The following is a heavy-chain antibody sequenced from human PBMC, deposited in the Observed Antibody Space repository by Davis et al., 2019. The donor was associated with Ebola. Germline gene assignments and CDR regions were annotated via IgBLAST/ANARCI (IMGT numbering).Heavy chain of an antibody. J-gene: IGHJ4*02. V-gene: IGHV4-59*01. CDR2: IYYSGST. D-gene: IGHD2-2*01. CDR1: GGSISSYY. Sequence: MPSETLSLTCTVSGGSISSYYWSWIRQPPGKGLEWIGYIYYSGSTNYNPSLKSRVTISVDTSKNQFSLKLSSVTAADTAVYYCAGGEWDIVVVPADYWGQGTLVTVSS. CDR3: AGGEWDIVVVPADY.